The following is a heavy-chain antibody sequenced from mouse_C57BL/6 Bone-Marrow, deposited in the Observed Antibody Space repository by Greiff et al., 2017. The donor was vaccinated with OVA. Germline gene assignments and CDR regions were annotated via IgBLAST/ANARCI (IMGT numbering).Heavy chain of an antibody. V-gene: IGHV1-64*01. CDR2: IHPNSGST. J-gene: IGHJ2*01. Sequence: QVHVKQPGAELVKPGASVKLSCKASGYTFTSYWMHWVKQRPGQGLEWIGMIHPNSGSTNYNEKFKSKATLTVDKSSSTAYMQLSSLTSEDSAVYYCARFRARGSSYWGQGTTLTVSS. CDR1: GYTFTSYW. CDR3: ARFRARGSSY. D-gene: IGHD1-1*01.